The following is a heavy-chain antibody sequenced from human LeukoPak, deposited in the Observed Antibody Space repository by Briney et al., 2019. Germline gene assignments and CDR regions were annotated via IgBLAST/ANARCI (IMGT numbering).Heavy chain of an antibody. D-gene: IGHD2-2*02. CDR2: IKSKADGRTT. CDR1: GFNFYAFW. CDR3: AIVSDCSGTTCYTAYFYYYYMDV. V-gene: IGHV3-15*01. J-gene: IGHJ6*03. Sequence: GGSLRLSCAASGFNFYAFWMSWVRQARGKGLECVGLIKSKADGRTTDYSAPVKGRFTIPRDDSQHTLFLQMDSLTAEDIATYYCAIVSDCSGTTCYTAYFYYYYMDVWSRGTTVTVSS.